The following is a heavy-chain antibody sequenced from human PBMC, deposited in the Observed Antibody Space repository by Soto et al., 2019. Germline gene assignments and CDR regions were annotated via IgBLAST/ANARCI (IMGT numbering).Heavy chain of an antibody. Sequence: QVQLLESGPGLVRPSETLSLTCTVSGGSVSSAHWSWIRQPPGKGLEWIGSIYSSGATYPTPSLKSRVTMAVDTSKTQISLQLSSVTAADTAVYYCATEGPRDCSSGRCFWGYFDYWGQGYLVTVSS. V-gene: IGHV4-59*02. CDR1: GGSVSSAH. CDR2: IYSSGAT. J-gene: IGHJ4*02. D-gene: IGHD2-15*01. CDR3: ATEGPRDCSSGRCFWGYFDY.